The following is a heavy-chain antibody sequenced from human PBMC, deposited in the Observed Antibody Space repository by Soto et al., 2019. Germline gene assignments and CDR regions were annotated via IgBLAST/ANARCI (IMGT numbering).Heavy chain of an antibody. Sequence: PGGSLRLSCSASGFTFRSYAMSWVRQAPGKGLEWVSGISNSGGSTYYADSVKGRFTISRDNSKNTLYLQMNSLRAEDTAVYYCAKAWYSSSWYEVDYWGQGTLVTVSS. CDR3: AKAWYSSSWYEVDY. D-gene: IGHD6-13*01. CDR1: GFTFRSYA. V-gene: IGHV3-23*01. J-gene: IGHJ4*02. CDR2: ISNSGGST.